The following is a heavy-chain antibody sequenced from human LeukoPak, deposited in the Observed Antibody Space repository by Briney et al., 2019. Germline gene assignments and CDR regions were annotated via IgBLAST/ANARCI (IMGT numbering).Heavy chain of an antibody. J-gene: IGHJ4*02. CDR1: GFTFSSYA. V-gene: IGHV3-23*01. CDR2: ISGSGVYT. Sequence: GGSLRLSCAASGFTFSSYAMSWVRQAPGEGLEGVSTISGSGVYTYYTDSVKGRFTISRDDSKNTLYLQMNSLRDEDTAVYYCAKDCCSGSYPRGLDYWGQGTLVTVSS. CDR3: AKDCCSGSYPRGLDY. D-gene: IGHD3-10*02.